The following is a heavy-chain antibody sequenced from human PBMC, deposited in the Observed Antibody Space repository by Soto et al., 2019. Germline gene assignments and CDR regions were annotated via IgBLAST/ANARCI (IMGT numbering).Heavy chain of an antibody. V-gene: IGHV1-18*01. Sequence: ASVKVSCKASGYTFTTYGISWVRQAPGQGLEWLGWINTHNGNTNYAQNLQGRVIMTADTSTSTAYMELRSLRSDDTAVYYCARGGYYDSSGSRNYHYYGMDAWGQGTTVTVSS. CDR2: INTHNGNT. D-gene: IGHD3-22*01. CDR3: ARGGYYDSSGSRNYHYYGMDA. CDR1: GYTFTTYG. J-gene: IGHJ6*02.